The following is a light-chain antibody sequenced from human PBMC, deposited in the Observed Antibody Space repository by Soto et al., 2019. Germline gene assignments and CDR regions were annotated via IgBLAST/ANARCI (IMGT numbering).Light chain of an antibody. CDR3: QQYDRWFSIN. J-gene: IGKJ5*01. Sequence: EMVLTPSPTTLSVSAGEGATHCCSASQNIGRKIVWYQQKAGQAPRPLIFDASTRATGIPARFSGSGSGTEFTLTISRLEPEDFAVYYCQQYDRWFSINFGQGTRLE. CDR1: QNIGRK. V-gene: IGKV3-15*01. CDR2: DAS.